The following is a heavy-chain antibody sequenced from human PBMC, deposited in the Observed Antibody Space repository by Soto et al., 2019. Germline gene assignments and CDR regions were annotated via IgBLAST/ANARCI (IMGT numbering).Heavy chain of an antibody. J-gene: IGHJ4*02. D-gene: IGHD6-13*01. V-gene: IGHV4-39*01. CDR1: GGSISSSSYY. Sequence: QLQLQESGPGLVKPSETLSLTCTVSGGSISSSSYYWGWIRQPPGKGLEWIGSIYYSGSNYYNPSLKSRVTISVDTSKNQFSLKLSSVTAADTAVYYCATEGPAASTSAIDYWGQGTLVTVSS. CDR2: IYYSGSN. CDR3: ATEGPAASTSAIDY.